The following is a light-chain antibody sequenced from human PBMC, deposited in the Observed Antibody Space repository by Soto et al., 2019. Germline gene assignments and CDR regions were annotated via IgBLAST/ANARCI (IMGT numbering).Light chain of an antibody. V-gene: IGLV2-23*02. Sequence: QSALTQPASVSGSPGQSLTISCTGTSSDLGSYNLVSWYQQHPGKAPKLMIYEVNKRPSGVSNRFSASKSGNTASLTISGLQDEDEADYYCCSYAGSSTSWVFGGGTKLTVL. CDR3: CSYAGSSTSWV. CDR1: SSDLGSYNL. J-gene: IGLJ3*02. CDR2: EVN.